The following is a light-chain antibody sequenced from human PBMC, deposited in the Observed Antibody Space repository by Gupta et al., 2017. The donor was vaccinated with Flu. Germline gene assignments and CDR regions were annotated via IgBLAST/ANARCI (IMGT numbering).Light chain of an antibody. CDR3: GKWDSRLSAAV. Sequence: KVTISCSGSSSNIGNNYVSWYQQLPGTTPKLLSYDNNKRPSGIPDRFSGSKSGTSATLGITGLQTGDEAEYYCGKWDSRLSAAVCGGGTKLTVL. V-gene: IGLV1-51*01. CDR2: DNN. J-gene: IGLJ7*01. CDR1: SSNIGNNY.